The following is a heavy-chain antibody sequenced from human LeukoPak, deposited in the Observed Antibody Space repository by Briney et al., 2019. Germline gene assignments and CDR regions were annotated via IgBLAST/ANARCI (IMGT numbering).Heavy chain of an antibody. CDR1: GFAVSNNY. J-gene: IGHJ4*02. CDR2: INIDGSIT. CDR3: ARPCSGGTCYPDY. V-gene: IGHV3-74*01. D-gene: IGHD2-15*01. Sequence: GGSLRLSCAASGFAVSNNYMSWVRQAPGKGLVWVSFINIDGSITSYADSVKGRFTISRDNAKDTLYLQMNSLRAEDTAVYYCARPCSGGTCYPDYWGQGTLVTVSS.